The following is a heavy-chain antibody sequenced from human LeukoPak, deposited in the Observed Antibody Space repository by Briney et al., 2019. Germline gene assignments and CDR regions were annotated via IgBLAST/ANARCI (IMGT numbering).Heavy chain of an antibody. V-gene: IGHV4-30-2*01. Sequence: SQTLSLTCAVSGGSISSGGYSWSWIRQPPGKGLEWIGYIYHSGSTYYNPSLKSRVTISVDRSKNQFSLQLNSVTPEDTAVYWCARGLGWPFFDYWGQGTLVTVSS. J-gene: IGHJ4*02. CDR2: IYHSGST. CDR1: GGSISSGGYS. D-gene: IGHD2-15*01. CDR3: ARGLGWPFFDY.